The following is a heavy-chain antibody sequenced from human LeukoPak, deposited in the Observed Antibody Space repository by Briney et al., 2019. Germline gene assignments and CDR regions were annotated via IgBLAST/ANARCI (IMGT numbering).Heavy chain of an antibody. J-gene: IGHJ5*02. CDR3: AIDLTARGSRDNRFDP. D-gene: IGHD2-21*02. CDR2: VYKDGRT. Sequence: PSETLSLTCTISGVSTSTFYWSWFRQPAGKGLEWIGRVYKDGRTDYNPPLKSRATMSVDPSRNQLSLSLTSLAAADTAVYFCAIDLTARGSRDNRFDPWGQGTLVTVSS. CDR1: GVSTSTFY. V-gene: IGHV4-4*07.